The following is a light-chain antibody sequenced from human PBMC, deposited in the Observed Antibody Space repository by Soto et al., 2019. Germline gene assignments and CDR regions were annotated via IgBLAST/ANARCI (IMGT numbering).Light chain of an antibody. V-gene: IGLV1-40*01. CDR1: SSKNGAGYD. CDR3: QSYDSSLSGSKV. CDR2: GNS. Sequence: SVLTQPPLVSGAPGQRVNISWTGSSSKNGAGYDVHWYQQLPGTAPKLLIYGNSNRPSGVPDCFSGSKSGTSASLAITWLQAEDEADYYCQSYDSSLSGSKVFGTGTKVTVL. J-gene: IGLJ1*01.